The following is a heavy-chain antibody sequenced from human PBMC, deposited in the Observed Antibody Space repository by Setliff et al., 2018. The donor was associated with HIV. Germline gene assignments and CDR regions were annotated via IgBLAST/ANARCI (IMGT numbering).Heavy chain of an antibody. CDR3: ARDLAYCSGGSCYRPFIYYFYYMDV. CDR1: GFSFDDYY. J-gene: IGHJ6*03. Sequence: GASVKVSCKASGFSFDDYYIHWVRQAPGQGLEWMGCVIPNSGKTYYAQEFQGRATMTSDTSINTAYMEVSWLTSDDTAIYYCARDLAYCSGGSCYRPFIYYFYYMDVWGKGATVTVSS. D-gene: IGHD2-15*01. V-gene: IGHV1-2*02. CDR2: VIPNSGKT.